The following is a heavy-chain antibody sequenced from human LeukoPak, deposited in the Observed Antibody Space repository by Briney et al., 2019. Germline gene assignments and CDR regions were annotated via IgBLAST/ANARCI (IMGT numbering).Heavy chain of an antibody. J-gene: IGHJ6*02. CDR3: ATEWSPYYYYGMDV. V-gene: IGHV3-7*01. CDR2: IKQDGSEK. D-gene: IGHD2-15*01. Sequence: ETLSLTCTVSGGSISSGNYYWSWVRQAPGKGLEWVANIKQDGSEKYYVDSVKGRFTISRDNAKNSLYLQMNSLRAEDTAVYYCATEWSPYYYYGMDVWGQGTTVTVSS. CDR1: GGSISSGNYY.